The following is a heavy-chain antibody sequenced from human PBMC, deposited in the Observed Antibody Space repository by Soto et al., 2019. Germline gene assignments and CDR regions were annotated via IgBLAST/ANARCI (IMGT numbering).Heavy chain of an antibody. D-gene: IGHD3-22*01. Sequence: ASVKVSCKASGYTFTSYGISWVRQAPGQGLEWMGWISAYNGNTNYAQKLQGRVTMTTDTSTSTAYMELRSLRSDDTAVYYCARDPEYYYDSSGYFSLYYYYYGMDVWGQGTTVTVSS. J-gene: IGHJ6*02. CDR1: GYTFTSYG. V-gene: IGHV1-18*01. CDR2: ISAYNGNT. CDR3: ARDPEYYYDSSGYFSLYYYYYGMDV.